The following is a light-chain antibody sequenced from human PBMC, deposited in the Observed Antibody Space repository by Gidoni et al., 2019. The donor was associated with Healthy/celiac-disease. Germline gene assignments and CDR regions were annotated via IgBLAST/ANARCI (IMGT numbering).Light chain of an antibody. V-gene: IGLV3-21*02. CDR1: NIGSKS. J-gene: IGLJ1*01. Sequence: SYLLTQPSSVSVAPGQTARITCGGKNIGSKSVNWYQQKPCQAPVLVVYYDRDRPSGIPERISGSNYGNTATLTITRVDAGDEADYYCQVWDSGTDHNVFGTGTRVTVL. CDR2: YDR. CDR3: QVWDSGTDHNV.